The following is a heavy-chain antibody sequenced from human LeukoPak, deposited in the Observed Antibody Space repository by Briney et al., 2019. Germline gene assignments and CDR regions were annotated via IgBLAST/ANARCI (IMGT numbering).Heavy chain of an antibody. CDR2: IYSSGTT. CDR3: ARVRNYPDAFDI. D-gene: IGHD3-16*02. J-gene: IGHJ3*02. CDR1: GDSISTYY. Sequence: KPSETLSLTCAVSGDSISTYYWSWIRQPPGKGLEWIGYIYSSGTTNNNPSLRSRVTISLDTSNNRFSLRLSSVTAADTALYYCARVRNYPDAFDIWSHGTMVTVSS. V-gene: IGHV4-59*01.